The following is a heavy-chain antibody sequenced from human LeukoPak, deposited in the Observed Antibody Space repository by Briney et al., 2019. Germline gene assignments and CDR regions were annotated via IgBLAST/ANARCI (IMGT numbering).Heavy chain of an antibody. CDR2: ISYDGSNK. Sequence: GGSLRLSCAASGFTFSSYAMHWVRQAPGKGLEWVAVISYDGSNKYYADSVKGRFTISRDNSKNTLYLQMNSLRAEDTAVYYRARAHYFDYWGQGTLVTVSS. CDR1: GFTFSSYA. J-gene: IGHJ4*02. V-gene: IGHV3-30-3*01. CDR3: ARAHYFDY.